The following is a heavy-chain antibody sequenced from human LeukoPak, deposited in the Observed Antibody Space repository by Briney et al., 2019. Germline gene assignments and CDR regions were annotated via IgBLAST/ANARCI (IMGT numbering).Heavy chain of an antibody. Sequence: PSETLSLTCAVSGGSISSSYWWSWVRQPPGKGLEWIGEVYHSGSTNYNPSLKSRVTISVDKSKNQFSLKLSSVTAADTAVYYCAREDSSGYYRISDWGQGTLVTVSS. CDR1: GGSISSSYW. D-gene: IGHD3-22*01. J-gene: IGHJ4*02. CDR2: VYHSGST. CDR3: AREDSSGYYRISD. V-gene: IGHV4-4*02.